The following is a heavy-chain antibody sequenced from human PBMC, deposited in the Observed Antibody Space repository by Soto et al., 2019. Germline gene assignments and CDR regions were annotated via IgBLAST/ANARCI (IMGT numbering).Heavy chain of an antibody. J-gene: IGHJ6*02. CDR3: ARAPTYDSSGYYYVLSSYYYGMDV. CDR2: IYYSGST. V-gene: IGHV4-61*01. Sequence: SETLSLTCTVSGGSVSSGSYYWSWIRQPPGKGLEWIGYIYYSGSTNYNPSLKSRVTISVDTSKNQFSLKLSSVTAADTAVYYCARAPTYDSSGYYYVLSSYYYGMDVWGQGTTVTVSS. D-gene: IGHD3-22*01. CDR1: GGSVSSGSYY.